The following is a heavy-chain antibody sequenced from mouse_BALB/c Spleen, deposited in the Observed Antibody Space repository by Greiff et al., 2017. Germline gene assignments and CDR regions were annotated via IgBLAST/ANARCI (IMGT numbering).Heavy chain of an antibody. Sequence: EVKLVESGGGLVQPGGSRKLSCAASGFTFSSFGMHWVRQAPEKGLEWVAYISSGSSTIYYADTVKGRFTISRDNPKNTLFLQMTSLRSEDTAMYYCARAFGYDAMDYWGQGTSVTVSS. V-gene: IGHV5-17*02. CDR3: ARAFGYDAMDY. CDR2: ISSGSSTI. CDR1: GFTFSSFG. J-gene: IGHJ4*01.